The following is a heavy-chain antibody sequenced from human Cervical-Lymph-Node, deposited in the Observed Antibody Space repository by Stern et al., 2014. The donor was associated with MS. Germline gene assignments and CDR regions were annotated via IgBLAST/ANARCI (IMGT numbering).Heavy chain of an antibody. D-gene: IGHD5-18*01. Sequence: QLVQSGGGVVQPGRSLRLSCAASGFTFSSYGMHWVRQAPGKGLEWVAVIWYDGSNKYYADSVKGRFTISRDNSKNTLYLQMNSLRAEDTAVYYCARDGAAMDTTVDYWGQGTLVTVSS. J-gene: IGHJ4*02. V-gene: IGHV3-33*01. CDR1: GFTFSSYG. CDR3: ARDGAAMDTTVDY. CDR2: IWYDGSNK.